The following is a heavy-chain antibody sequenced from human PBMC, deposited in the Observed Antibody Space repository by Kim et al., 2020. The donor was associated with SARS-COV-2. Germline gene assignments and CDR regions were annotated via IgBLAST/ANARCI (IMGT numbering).Heavy chain of an antibody. D-gene: IGHD3-3*01. J-gene: IGHJ4*02. Sequence: ISPTDAVKGRFTISRDSAKNSLFRQMNSLRVEYTAVYYCARVSARIKNFDYWGQGTLVTVSS. CDR2: I. CDR3: ARVSARIKNFDY. V-gene: IGHV3-21*06.